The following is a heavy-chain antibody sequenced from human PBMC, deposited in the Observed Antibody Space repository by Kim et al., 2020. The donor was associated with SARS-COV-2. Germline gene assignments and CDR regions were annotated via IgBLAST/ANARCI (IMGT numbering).Heavy chain of an antibody. Sequence: GGSLRLSCAASGFTFSTSWMTWVRQAPGRGLDYVANINPDGSEKNYVDSVKGRFTISRDNAKNSLYLQMDSLRAEDTAVYYCAKGHTILDPRGQGTLVTVSS. V-gene: IGHV3-7*03. CDR3: AKGHTILDP. CDR2: INPDGSEK. CDR1: GFTFSTSW. D-gene: IGHD3-3*01. J-gene: IGHJ5*02.